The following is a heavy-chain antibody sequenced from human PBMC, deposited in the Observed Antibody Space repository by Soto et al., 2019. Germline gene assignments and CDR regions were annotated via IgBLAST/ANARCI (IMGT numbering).Heavy chain of an antibody. CDR3: ARAAIAAAPSDY. Sequence: QVQLQESGPGLVKPSETLSLTCTVSGGSISSYYWSWIRQPPGKGLEWNGYIYYSGSTNYNPSLKSRVTISVDTAKNQFSLKRISVTAADTAVYYCARAAIAAAPSDYWGQGTLVTVSS. J-gene: IGHJ4*02. CDR2: IYYSGST. CDR1: GGSISSYY. D-gene: IGHD6-13*01. V-gene: IGHV4-59*08.